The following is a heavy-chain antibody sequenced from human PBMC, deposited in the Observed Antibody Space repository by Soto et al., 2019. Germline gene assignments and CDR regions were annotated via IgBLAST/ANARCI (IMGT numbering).Heavy chain of an antibody. V-gene: IGHV1-58*01. CDR3: AGHWNYRPYYYYGMDV. CDR2: IVVGSGNT. D-gene: IGHD1-7*01. Sequence: SVKVSCKASGFTFTSSAVQWVRQARGQRLEWIGWIVVGSGNTNYAQKFQERVTITRDMSTSTAYMELSSLRSEDTAVYYCAGHWNYRPYYYYGMDVWGQGTTVTVS. CDR1: GFTFTSSA. J-gene: IGHJ6*02.